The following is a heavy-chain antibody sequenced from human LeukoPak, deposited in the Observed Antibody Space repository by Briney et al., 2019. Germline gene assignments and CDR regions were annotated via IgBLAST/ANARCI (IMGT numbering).Heavy chain of an antibody. Sequence: ASVKVSCKASGYTFTSYGISWVRQATGQGLERMGWISAYNGNTNYAQKLQGRVTMTTDTSTSPAYMELRSLRSDDTAVYCCARVAPDAYDSSGYGLDYWGQGTLVTVSS. CDR1: GYTFTSYG. D-gene: IGHD3-22*01. V-gene: IGHV1-18*01. CDR3: ARVAPDAYDSSGYGLDY. J-gene: IGHJ4*02. CDR2: ISAYNGNT.